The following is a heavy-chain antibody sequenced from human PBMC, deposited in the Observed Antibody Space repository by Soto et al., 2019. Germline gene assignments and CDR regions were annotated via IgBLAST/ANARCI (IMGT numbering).Heavy chain of an antibody. J-gene: IGHJ3*02. V-gene: IGHV1-2*04. CDR3: ARFFYDILTGQRGFYI. CDR1: GYTFTGYY. Sequence: ASVKVSCKASGYTFTGYYMHWVRQAPGQGLEWMGWINPNSGGTNYAQKFQGWVTMTRDTSISTAYMELSRLRSDDTAVYYCARFFYDILTGQRGFYIWGQGTMVPVSS. CDR2: INPNSGGT. D-gene: IGHD3-9*01.